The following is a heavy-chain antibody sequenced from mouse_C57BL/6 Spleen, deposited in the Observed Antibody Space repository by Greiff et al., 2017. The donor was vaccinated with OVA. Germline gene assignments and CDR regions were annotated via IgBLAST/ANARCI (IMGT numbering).Heavy chain of an antibody. J-gene: IGHJ1*03. Sequence: EVQRVESGGGLVKPGGSLKLSCAASGFTFSDYGMHWVRQAPEKGLEWVAYISRGSSTIYYADTVKGRFTISRDNAKNTLFLQMTRLRSEDTAMYYCARETTVVSYWYFDVWGTGTTVTVSS. CDR3: ARETTVVSYWYFDV. V-gene: IGHV5-17*01. CDR2: ISRGSSTI. D-gene: IGHD1-1*01. CDR1: GFTFSDYG.